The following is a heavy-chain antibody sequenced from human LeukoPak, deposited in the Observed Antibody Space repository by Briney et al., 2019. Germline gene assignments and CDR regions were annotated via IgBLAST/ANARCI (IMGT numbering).Heavy chain of an antibody. CDR1: GFTFSSFA. J-gene: IGHJ4*02. Sequence: PGGSLRLSCAASGFTFSSFAMNWVRQAPGKGLEWVAVVSYDGNIKYYADSVKGRFTISRDNSENTLYLQMNSLRTEDTAVYFCARDYMVRDWGQGTLVTVSS. CDR2: VSYDGNIK. V-gene: IGHV3-30*04. CDR3: ARDYMVRD. D-gene: IGHD3-10*01.